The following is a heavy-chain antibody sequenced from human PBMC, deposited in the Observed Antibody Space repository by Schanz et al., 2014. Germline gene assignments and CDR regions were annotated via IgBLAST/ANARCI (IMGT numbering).Heavy chain of an antibody. V-gene: IGHV3-66*01. Sequence: EVQLLESGGGLVKPGGSLRLSCAASGFTFSSYSMNWVRQAPGKGLEWVSVIYSGIGAYYADSVKDRFTVSRDNSKNTLYLQMNSLRAEDTAVYYCAKDPSHGDYDYYFDSWGQGTLVTVSS. D-gene: IGHD3-22*01. J-gene: IGHJ4*02. CDR3: AKDPSHGDYDYYFDS. CDR1: GFTFSSYS. CDR2: IYSGIGA.